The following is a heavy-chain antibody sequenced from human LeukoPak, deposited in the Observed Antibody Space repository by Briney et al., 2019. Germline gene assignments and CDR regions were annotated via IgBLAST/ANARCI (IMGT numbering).Heavy chain of an antibody. D-gene: IGHD3-16*01. J-gene: IGHJ5*02. CDR1: GGSITGHY. CDR2: IHYTGST. V-gene: IGHV4-59*11. Sequence: PSETLSLTCTVSGGSITGHYWSWIRQPPGKGLEWIGYIHYTGSTNYNPSLNSRITMSVDTPNNQFSLRLTSLTATDAAVYYCARLHALGAEEFDLWGQGARVTVSS. CDR3: ARLHALGAEEFDL.